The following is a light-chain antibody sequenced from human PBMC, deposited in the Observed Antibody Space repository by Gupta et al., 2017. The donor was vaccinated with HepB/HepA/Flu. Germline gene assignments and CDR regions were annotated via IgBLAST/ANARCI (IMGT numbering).Light chain of an antibody. J-gene: IGKJ4*01. Sequence: DIQMTQSPSSLSASIGDRVTITCRASQNISSYSDYNQQKPGKTPKLLIYAASRVQSRVPPRFSGSSSRMNFTLSISWLQPEDFATYYCQHRDSFPFTFGGGTKVDIK. CDR3: QHRDSFPFT. CDR1: QNISSY. CDR2: AAS. V-gene: IGKV1-39*01.